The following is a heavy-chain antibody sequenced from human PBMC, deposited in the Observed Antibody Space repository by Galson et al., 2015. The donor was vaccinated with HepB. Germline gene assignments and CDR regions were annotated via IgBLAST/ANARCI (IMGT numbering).Heavy chain of an antibody. V-gene: IGHV1-69*13. D-gene: IGHD2-2*01. CDR1: GGTFSSYA. J-gene: IGHJ4*02. Sequence: SVKVSCKASGGTFSSYAISWVRQAPGQGLEWMGGIIPIFGTANYAQKFQGRVTITADESTSTAYMELSSLRSEDTAVYYCAREGIVVVPAALGGDYFDYWGQGTLVTVSS. CDR3: AREGIVVVPAALGGDYFDY. CDR2: IIPIFGTA.